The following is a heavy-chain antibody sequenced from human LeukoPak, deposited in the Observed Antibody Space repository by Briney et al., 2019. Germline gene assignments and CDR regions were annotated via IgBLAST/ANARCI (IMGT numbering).Heavy chain of an antibody. V-gene: IGHV3-30-3*01. J-gene: IGHJ4*02. CDR1: GFTFSSYA. Sequence: QTGRSLRLSCAASGFTFSSYAMHWVRQAPGKGLEWVAVISYDGSNKYYADSVKGRFTISRDNSKNTLYLQMNSLRAEDTAVNYCARDRIAVAGTMGYWGQGTLVTVSS. CDR2: ISYDGSNK. D-gene: IGHD6-19*01. CDR3: ARDRIAVAGTMGY.